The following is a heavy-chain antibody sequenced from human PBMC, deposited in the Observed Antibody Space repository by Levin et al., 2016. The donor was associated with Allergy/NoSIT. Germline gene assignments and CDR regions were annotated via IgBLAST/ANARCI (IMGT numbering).Heavy chain of an antibody. Sequence: VRQAPGKGLEWVSGISWNSGSIGYADSVKGRFTISRDNAKNSLYLQMNSLRAEDTALYYCAKDMFPSYGGNSKENGMDVWGQGTTVTVSS. D-gene: IGHD4-23*01. CDR3: AKDMFPSYGGNSKENGMDV. CDR2: ISWNSGSI. V-gene: IGHV3-9*01. J-gene: IGHJ6*02.